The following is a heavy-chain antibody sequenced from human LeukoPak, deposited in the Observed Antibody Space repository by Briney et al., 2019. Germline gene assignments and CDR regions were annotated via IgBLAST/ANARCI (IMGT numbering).Heavy chain of an antibody. J-gene: IGHJ3*02. V-gene: IGHV3-48*01. CDR2: ISHSSSNI. D-gene: IGHD2-2*01. CDR3: AKVLGVVVPAAADAFDI. CDR1: GFSFSSYS. Sequence: GGSLRLSCAASGFSFSSYSMYWIRQAPGKGLELVAHISHSSSNIDYADSVKGRFTVSRDNSKNTLYLQMNSLRAEDTAVYYCAKVLGVVVPAAADAFDIWGQGTMVTVSS.